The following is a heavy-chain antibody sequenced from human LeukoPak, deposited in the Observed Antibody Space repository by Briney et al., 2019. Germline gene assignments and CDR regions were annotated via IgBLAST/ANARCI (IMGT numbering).Heavy chain of an antibody. CDR2: TRDKADSYST. D-gene: IGHD4-17*01. J-gene: IGHJ4*02. CDR1: GFTFSDHY. Sequence: GGSLRLSCAASGFTFSDHYMDWVRQAPGKGLEWVARTRDKADSYSTEYAASVKGRFTISRDDSKNSLYLQMNSLKTEDTAVYYCARDRGIYGDYGNFDYWGQGTLVTVSS. CDR3: ARDRGIYGDYGNFDY. V-gene: IGHV3-72*01.